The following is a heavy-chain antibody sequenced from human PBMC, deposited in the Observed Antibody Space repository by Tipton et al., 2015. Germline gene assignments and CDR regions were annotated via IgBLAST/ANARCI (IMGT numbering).Heavy chain of an antibody. J-gene: IGHJ4*02. D-gene: IGHD3-16*01. CDR1: GGSISGAYNY. Sequence: TLSLTCTVSGGSISGAYNYWSWIRQHPTKGLEWIGCIFYSGSAFYNPSLKSRVSISVDTSENQFSLKLSSVTAADSAVYYCASGGILGYFDYWGQGTLITVSS. V-gene: IGHV4-31*03. CDR3: ASGGILGYFDY. CDR2: IFYSGSA.